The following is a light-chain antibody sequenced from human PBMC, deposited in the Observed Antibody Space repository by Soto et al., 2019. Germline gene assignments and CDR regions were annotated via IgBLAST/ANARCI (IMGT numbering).Light chain of an antibody. CDR1: ASDIGGYTF. V-gene: IGLV2-8*01. J-gene: IGLJ1*01. CDR2: DVN. Sequence: QSALTQPPSASGSPGQSVAISCTGTASDIGGYTFVSWYQQHPGKAPKLLIYDVNKRPSGVPDRFSGSKSGNTASLTVSGLQAEDEADYYCSANGGTNPYVFGTGTKLTLL. CDR3: SANGGTNPYV.